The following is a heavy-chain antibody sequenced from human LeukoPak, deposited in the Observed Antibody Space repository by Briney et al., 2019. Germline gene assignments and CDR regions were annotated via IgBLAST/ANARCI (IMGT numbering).Heavy chain of an antibody. D-gene: IGHD3-16*02. J-gene: IGHJ4*02. Sequence: GSLRLSCAASGFTFSSYAMSWVRQAPGKGLEWVSAISGSGGSTYYADSVKGRFTISRDNSKNTLYLQMNSLRAEDTAVYYCAKDPYDYVWGSYRSDYWGQGTLVTVSS. CDR1: GFTFSSYA. CDR2: ISGSGGST. CDR3: AKDPYDYVWGSYRSDY. V-gene: IGHV3-23*01.